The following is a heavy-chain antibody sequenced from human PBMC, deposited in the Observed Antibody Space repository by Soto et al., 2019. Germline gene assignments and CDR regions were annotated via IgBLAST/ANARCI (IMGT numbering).Heavy chain of an antibody. V-gene: IGHV3-23*01. CDR1: GFTFDSPYSHG. D-gene: IGHD2-8*01. CDR3: VSWVSAHFDY. Sequence: PGGSLRLSCAASGFTFDSPYSHGVSWVRQSPGKGPEWVSTISTNGANTHYAASVKGRFTISKDASRNTVHLHMNSLRAEYTATYFCVSWVSAHFDYWGHGTPVTVSS. J-gene: IGHJ4*01. CDR2: ISTNGANT.